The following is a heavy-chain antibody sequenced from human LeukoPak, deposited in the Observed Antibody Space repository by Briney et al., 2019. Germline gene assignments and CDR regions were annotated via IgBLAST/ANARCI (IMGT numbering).Heavy chain of an antibody. CDR2: MNPNSGNT. J-gene: IGHJ6*03. CDR3: ARGRLQRPLAPRGYGKDYYYYMDV. Sequence: GASVKVSCKASGYTFTSYDINWVRQATGQGLEWMGWMNPNSGNTGYAQKFQGRVTITRNTSISTAYMELSSLRSEDTAVYYCARGRLQRPLAPRGYGKDYYYYMDVWGKGTTVTVSS. V-gene: IGHV1-8*03. D-gene: IGHD5-18*01. CDR1: GYTFTSYD.